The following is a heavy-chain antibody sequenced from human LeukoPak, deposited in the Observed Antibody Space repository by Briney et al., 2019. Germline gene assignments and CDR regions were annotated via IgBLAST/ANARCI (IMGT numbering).Heavy chain of an antibody. V-gene: IGHV1-2*02. CDR3: GRGTRRGYSFGIEY. D-gene: IGHD5-18*01. CDR1: GHTFTGYY. J-gene: IGHJ4*02. Sequence: ASVNVSCKASGHTFTGYYMHWVRQAPGQGLEWMGWINPNSGVTNYAQKFQGRVTMTRDTSISSAYMELSRLRSDDTAVYYCGRGTRRGYSFGIEYWGQGTLVTVSS. CDR2: INPNSGVT.